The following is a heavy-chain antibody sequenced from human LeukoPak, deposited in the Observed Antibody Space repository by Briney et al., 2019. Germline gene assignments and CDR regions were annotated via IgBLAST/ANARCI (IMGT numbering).Heavy chain of an antibody. CDR3: ARATSWYVSCFDP. D-gene: IGHD2-2*01. J-gene: IGHJ5*02. CDR1: GGSISGYY. V-gene: IGHV4-4*07. CDR2: IYTSGST. Sequence: SETLSLTCTVSGGSISGYYWSWLRQPAGKGLEWIGRIYTSGSTTYNPSLKSRVTMSVDTSRNQFSLKLSSVTAADTAVYYCARATSWYVSCFDPWGQGTLVTVSS.